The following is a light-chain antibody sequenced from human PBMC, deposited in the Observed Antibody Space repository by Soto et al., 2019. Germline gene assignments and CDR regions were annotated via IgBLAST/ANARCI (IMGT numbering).Light chain of an antibody. CDR2: SNN. V-gene: IGLV1-44*01. Sequence: QSVLTQPPSASGTPGQRVTISCSGSSSNIGTKTVNWYQQLPGTAPKLLIYSNNQRPSGVPDRFSVYKSGTSASLAISGLQSEDEADYYCAAWDDSLNGYVFGTGTKVTVL. CDR1: SSNIGTKT. CDR3: AAWDDSLNGYV. J-gene: IGLJ1*01.